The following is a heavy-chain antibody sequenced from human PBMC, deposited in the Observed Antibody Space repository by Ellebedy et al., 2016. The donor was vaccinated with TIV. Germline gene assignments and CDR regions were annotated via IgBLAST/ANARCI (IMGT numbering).Heavy chain of an antibody. CDR2: LAWEDDK. CDR3: ARTLTGFNYGYHFDY. Sequence: SGPTLVKPTQTLTLTCTFSGFSLSTSGMCVSWIRQPPGKALEWLALLAWEDDKYYRTSLKTRLTISKDTSKNQVVLSMTNMDPVDTATYYCARTLTGFNYGYHFDYWGQGALVNVSS. V-gene: IGHV2-70*01. J-gene: IGHJ4*02. D-gene: IGHD5-18*01. CDR1: GFSLSTSGMC.